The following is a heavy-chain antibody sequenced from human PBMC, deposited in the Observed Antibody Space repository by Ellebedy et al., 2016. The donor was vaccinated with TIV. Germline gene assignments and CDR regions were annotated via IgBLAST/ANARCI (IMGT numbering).Heavy chain of an antibody. CDR1: GGTFSSYA. Sequence: SVKVSCKASGGTFSSYAISWVRQAPGQGLEWMGGVIPIFGTANYAQKFQGRVTITADQSTNTAYMELSSLSSDDTAVYYCANPYCSGGSYYSRRFYFDSWGQGTLVTVSS. CDR2: VIPIFGTA. D-gene: IGHD2-15*01. CDR3: ANPYCSGGSYYSRRFYFDS. V-gene: IGHV1-69*13. J-gene: IGHJ4*02.